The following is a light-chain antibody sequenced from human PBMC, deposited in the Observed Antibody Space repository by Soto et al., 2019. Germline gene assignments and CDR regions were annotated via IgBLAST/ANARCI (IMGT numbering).Light chain of an antibody. CDR3: QQSNDWWT. Sequence: EIVLTQSPGTLSVSPGERATLSCRASQSVGTNLAWYQQRPGQAPRLLIYGASTRATGIPARFSGSGSGTEFTLTISSLQSEDFAVYYCQQSNDWWTFGQGTTGDIK. V-gene: IGKV3-15*01. CDR2: GAS. J-gene: IGKJ1*01. CDR1: QSVGTN.